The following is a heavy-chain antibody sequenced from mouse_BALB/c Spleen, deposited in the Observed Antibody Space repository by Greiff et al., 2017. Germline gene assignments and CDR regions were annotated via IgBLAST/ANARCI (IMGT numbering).Heavy chain of an antibody. V-gene: IGHV3-8*02. J-gene: IGHJ3*01. Sequence: EVKLQESGPSLVKPSQTLSLTCSVTGDSITSGYWNWIRKFPGNKLEYMGYISYSGSTYYNPSLKSRISITRDTSKNQYYLQLNSVTTEDTATYYCARTITTGAWFAYWGQGTLVTVSA. D-gene: IGHD2-4*01. CDR1: GDSITSGY. CDR3: ARTITTGAWFAY. CDR2: ISYSGST.